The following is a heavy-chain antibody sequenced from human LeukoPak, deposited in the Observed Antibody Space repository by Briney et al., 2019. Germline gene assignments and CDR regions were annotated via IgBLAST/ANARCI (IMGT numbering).Heavy chain of an antibody. CDR1: GGTFSSYA. CDR3: ARGDSLAVAGLGY. Sequence: PVKVSCKASGGTFSSYAISWVRQAPGQGLEWMGGIIPIFGTANYAQKFQGRVTITADESTSTAYMELSSLRSEDTAVYYCARGDSLAVAGLGYWGQGTLVTVSS. J-gene: IGHJ4*02. CDR2: IIPIFGTA. D-gene: IGHD6-19*01. V-gene: IGHV1-69*01.